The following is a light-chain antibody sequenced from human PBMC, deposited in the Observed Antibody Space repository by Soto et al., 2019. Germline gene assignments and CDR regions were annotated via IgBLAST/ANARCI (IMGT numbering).Light chain of an antibody. CDR2: DAS. V-gene: IGKV1-5*01. CDR3: QQYKSAT. CDR1: QSISDW. Sequence: DIQMTQSPSTLSASVGDRVTITCRASQSISDWLAWYQQIPGKAPKLLIYDASTLQSGVPSRFSGSGSGTEFTLTISSLQSDDSATYFCQQYKSATFGQGTKLEIE. J-gene: IGKJ2*01.